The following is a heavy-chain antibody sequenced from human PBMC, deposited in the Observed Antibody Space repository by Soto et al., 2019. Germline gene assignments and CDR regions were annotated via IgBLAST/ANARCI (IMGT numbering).Heavy chain of an antibody. V-gene: IGHV3-7*05. J-gene: IGHJ3*02. Sequence: EVQLVESGGGLVRPGESLRLTCVASGFSLSNYWMTRVRQVPGKGLEWVANVQRDESRKSYLDSVRGRFTVSRDNARNSLYLHMDSLRAEDTALYYCASDVCPGDGNLYLDAFDIWGQGNMVTVSS. CDR1: GFSLSNYW. CDR2: VQRDESRK. CDR3: ASDVCPGDGNLYLDAFDI.